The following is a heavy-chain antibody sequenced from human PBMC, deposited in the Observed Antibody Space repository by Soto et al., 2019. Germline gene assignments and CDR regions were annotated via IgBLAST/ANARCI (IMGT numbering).Heavy chain of an antibody. CDR3: ARAPKGSGASQTRPDY. Sequence: SETLSLTCSIYSGSFSGYYWSWIRQPPGKGLEWIGEISQSGNTNYSPSLQSRVSISIDTSMKQFSLNLASVSAADTAVYYCARAPKGSGASQTRPDYWGQGTMVTVSS. J-gene: IGHJ4*02. V-gene: IGHV4-34*01. D-gene: IGHD6-25*01. CDR2: ISQSGNT. CDR1: SGSFSGYY.